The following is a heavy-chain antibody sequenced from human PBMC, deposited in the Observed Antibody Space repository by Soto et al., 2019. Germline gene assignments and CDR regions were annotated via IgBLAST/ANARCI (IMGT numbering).Heavy chain of an antibody. D-gene: IGHD5-18*01. CDR3: ARDYNWLLDY. Sequence: GGSLRLSCAASGFTFSSYSMNWVRQAPGKGLEWVSYISSSTSTIYYADSVKGRFTISKDNSKNMLYLQMNSLRAEDTAVYYCARDYNWLLDYWGQGTPVTVSS. CDR2: ISSSTSTI. J-gene: IGHJ4*02. CDR1: GFTFSSYS. V-gene: IGHV3-48*01.